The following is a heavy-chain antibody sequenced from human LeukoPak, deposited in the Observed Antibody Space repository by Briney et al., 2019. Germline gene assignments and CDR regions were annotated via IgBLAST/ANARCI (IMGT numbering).Heavy chain of an antibody. D-gene: IGHD1-26*01. Sequence: GGSLRLSCAASGFTFSSYAMSWVRQAPGKGLEWVSAISGSGGSTYYADSVKGRFTISRDNSKSTLYLQMNSLRAEDTAVYYCAKSTVWYSGSYYDYWGQGTLVTVSS. CDR1: GFTFSSYA. V-gene: IGHV3-23*01. CDR3: AKSTVWYSGSYYDY. CDR2: ISGSGGST. J-gene: IGHJ4*02.